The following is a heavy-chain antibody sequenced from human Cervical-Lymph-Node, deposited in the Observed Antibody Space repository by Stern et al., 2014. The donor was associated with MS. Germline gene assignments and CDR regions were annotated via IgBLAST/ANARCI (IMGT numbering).Heavy chain of an antibody. J-gene: IGHJ4*02. CDR2: IYYSGSN. D-gene: IGHD6-6*01. V-gene: IGHV4-59*01. CDR3: ARGGSSSPPFDY. CDR1: GGSISSYY. Sequence: QVQLQESGPGLLKPSVTLSLTCTVSGGSISSYYWSWIRQPPGKGLEWIGYIYYSGSNNYNPSLKSRVTTSVDTSKNQFSLKLSSVTAADTAVYYCARGGSSSPPFDYWGQGTLVTVSS.